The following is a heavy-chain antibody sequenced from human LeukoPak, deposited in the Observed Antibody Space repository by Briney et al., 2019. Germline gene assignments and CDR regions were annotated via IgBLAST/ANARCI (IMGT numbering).Heavy chain of an antibody. V-gene: IGHV4-39*07. D-gene: IGHD3-22*01. J-gene: IGHJ3*02. Sequence: PSETLSLTCTVSGGSISSSSYYWGWIRQPPGKGLEWIGSIYYSGSTYYNPSLKSRVTISVDTSKNQFSLKLSSVTAADTAVYYCARATYDKGPTRSAFDIWGQGTMVTVSS. CDR3: ARATYDKGPTRSAFDI. CDR1: GGSISSSSYY. CDR2: IYYSGST.